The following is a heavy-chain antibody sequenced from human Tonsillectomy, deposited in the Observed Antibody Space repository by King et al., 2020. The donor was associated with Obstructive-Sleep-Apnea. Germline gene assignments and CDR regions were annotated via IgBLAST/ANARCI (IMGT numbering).Heavy chain of an antibody. CDR2: IYYSGST. J-gene: IGHJ6*02. D-gene: IGHD6-6*01. Sequence: VQLQESGPGLVKPSETLSLTCTVSGGSICSYYWSWIRQPPGKGLEWIGYIYYSGSTNYNPSLKSRVTISVDTSKNQFSLKLNSVTAADTAVYYCASARYYYDGMDVWGQGTTVTVSS. V-gene: IGHV4-59*08. CDR1: GGSICSYY. CDR3: ASARYYYDGMDV.